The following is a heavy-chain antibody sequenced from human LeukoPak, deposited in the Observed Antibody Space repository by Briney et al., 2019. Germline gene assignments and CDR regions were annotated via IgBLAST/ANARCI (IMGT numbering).Heavy chain of an antibody. J-gene: IGHJ4*02. D-gene: IGHD1-1*01. V-gene: IGHV3-21*01. CDR2: ISSSGSYI. CDR1: GFTFSTYS. CDR3: ARGDNWNFAYLDY. Sequence: GGSLRLSCAASGFTFSTYSPNWVRQTPGKGLEWVSSISSSGSYIYYADSLKGRFTISRDNAKNSLYLQMNSLRAEDTAVYYCARGDNWNFAYLDYWGQGTLVTVSS.